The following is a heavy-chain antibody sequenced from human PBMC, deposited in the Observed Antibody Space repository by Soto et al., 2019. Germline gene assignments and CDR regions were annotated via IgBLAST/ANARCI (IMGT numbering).Heavy chain of an antibody. V-gene: IGHV3-21*06. CDR3: ARNQQLIYKGWFGS. CDR2: ISHRSSRYYI. D-gene: IGHD1-1*01. J-gene: IGHJ5*01. CDR1: ECTCSDYG. Sequence: AGGPLSRRCGALECTCSDYGMVWVLQDTGKGLEWVSSISHRSSRYYIYYSDSVKGRFTSSRDDAKNSLFLQMDSLRAEDTATYYCARNQQLIYKGWFGSWGRGTLVTVTS.